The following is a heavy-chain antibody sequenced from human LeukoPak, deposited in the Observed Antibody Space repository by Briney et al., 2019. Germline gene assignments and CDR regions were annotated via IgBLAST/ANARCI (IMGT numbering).Heavy chain of an antibody. D-gene: IGHD2-21*01. CDR3: ARVGMGIGWYLEL. CDR2: ISGYNGDT. V-gene: IGHV1-18*01. Sequence: ASVTVSCKASGYAFRSYGLSWVRQAPEQGLEWLGWISGYNGDTRYEQNFQGRVTLTIDTSTTTAYMELRSLRSDDTAVYYCARVGMGIGWYLELWGRGTLVTVSS. CDR1: GYAFRSYG. J-gene: IGHJ2*01.